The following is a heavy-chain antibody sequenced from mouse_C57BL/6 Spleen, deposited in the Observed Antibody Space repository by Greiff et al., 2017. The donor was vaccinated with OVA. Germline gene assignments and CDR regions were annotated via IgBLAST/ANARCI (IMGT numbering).Heavy chain of an antibody. CDR1: GFTFSSYA. J-gene: IGHJ1*03. V-gene: IGHV5-9-1*02. CDR3: TRWGGSSYWYFDV. CDR2: ISSGGDYI. Sequence: EVQGVESGEGLVKPGGSLKLSCAASGFTFSSYAMSWVRQTPEKRLEWVAYISSGGDYIYYADTVKGRFTISRDNARNTLYLQMSSLKSEDTAMYYCTRWGGSSYWYFDVWGTGTTVTVSS. D-gene: IGHD1-1*01.